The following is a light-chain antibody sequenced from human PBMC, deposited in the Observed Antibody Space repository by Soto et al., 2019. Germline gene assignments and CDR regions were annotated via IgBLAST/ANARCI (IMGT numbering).Light chain of an antibody. J-gene: IGKJ5*01. Sequence: EIVLTQSPGTLSLSPGESATLSCRASRSLDSGQLAWYQQKVGRAPRLLIHDAFMRATGIPDRFSGSGSGTDFTLTIAILEPEDFAVYYCQQYGDSPRTFGQGTRLEIK. CDR1: RSLDSGQ. CDR3: QQYGDSPRT. V-gene: IGKV3-20*01. CDR2: DAF.